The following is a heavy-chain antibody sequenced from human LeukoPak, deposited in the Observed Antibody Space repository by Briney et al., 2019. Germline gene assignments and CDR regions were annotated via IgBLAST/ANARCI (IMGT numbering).Heavy chain of an antibody. V-gene: IGHV3-33*01. CDR3: ARDRYFGSDGFDI. CDR2: TWYDGSNN. Sequence: GGSLRLSCAASGFSFSEHGMHWVRQAPGKGPERVTVTWYDGSNNHYADSVKGRFTISRDNSKNTVFLEMNSLRAEDTAVYHCARDRYFGSDGFDIWGPGTMVIVPS. D-gene: IGHD3-10*01. J-gene: IGHJ3*02. CDR1: GFSFSEHG.